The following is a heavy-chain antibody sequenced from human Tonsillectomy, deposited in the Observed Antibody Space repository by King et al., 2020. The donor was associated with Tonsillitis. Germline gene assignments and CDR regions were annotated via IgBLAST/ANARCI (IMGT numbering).Heavy chain of an antibody. CDR2: ISYSGGS. Sequence: QLQESGPGLVKPSETLSLTCIVSGASMSSDYWSWIRQTPGKGLEWIAYISYSGGSNYSPSLKSRVTISLDTSKNQFSLKVSSVTAADTAVYYCARGVMYYDALDVDLDYWGQGTLVTVAS. CDR1: GASMSSDY. J-gene: IGHJ4*02. V-gene: IGHV4-59*01. D-gene: IGHD3-3*01. CDR3: ARGVMYYDALDVDLDY.